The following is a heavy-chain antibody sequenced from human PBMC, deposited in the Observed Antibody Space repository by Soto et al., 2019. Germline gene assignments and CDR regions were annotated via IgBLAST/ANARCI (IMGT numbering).Heavy chain of an antibody. CDR1: AVTFSTYG. CDR3: AKGRGSSFYSHYFDY. J-gene: IGHJ4*02. V-gene: IGHV3-23*01. D-gene: IGHD6-13*01. CDR2: IGIDGVTT. Sequence: GGSLRLSCAASAVTFSTYGMNWVRQAPGKGLEWVSVIGIDGVTTYYADSVKGRFTISRDNSKNTLYLQMNSLRADDTAVYYCAKGRGSSFYSHYFDYWGQGTLVTVSS.